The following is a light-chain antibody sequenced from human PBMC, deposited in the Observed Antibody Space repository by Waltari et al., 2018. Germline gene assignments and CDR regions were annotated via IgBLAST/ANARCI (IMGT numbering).Light chain of an antibody. CDR1: SSDVGGYNY. CDR3: SSFTARTNVV. V-gene: IGLV2-8*01. J-gene: IGLJ2*01. Sequence: QSALTQPPSASGSPGQSVTISCTGPSSDVGGYNYVSWYQQHPGKAPKLLLYDVTKRPSGVPDRFSASKSGDTASLTVSGLQAEDEADYYCSSFTARTNVVFGGGTKLTVL. CDR2: DVT.